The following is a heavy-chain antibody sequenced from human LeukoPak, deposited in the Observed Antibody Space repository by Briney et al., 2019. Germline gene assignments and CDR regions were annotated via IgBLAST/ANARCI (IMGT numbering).Heavy chain of an antibody. CDR3: AREYNSGWYHWDY. D-gene: IGHD6-19*01. CDR1: GFTFSSYS. Sequence: GGSLRLSCAASGFTFSSYSMNWVRQAPGKGLEWVSSISSSSSYIYYADSVKGRFTISRDNAKNSLYLQMNSLRAEDTAVYYCAREYNSGWYHWDYWGQGTLVTVSS. V-gene: IGHV3-21*01. J-gene: IGHJ4*02. CDR2: ISSSSSYI.